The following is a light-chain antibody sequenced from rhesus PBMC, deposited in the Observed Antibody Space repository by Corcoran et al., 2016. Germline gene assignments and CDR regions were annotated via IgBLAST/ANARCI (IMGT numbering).Light chain of an antibody. CDR2: LGS. J-gene: IGKJ3*01. Sequence: DIVMTQTPLSLPVTPGEPASISCRSSQSLLDSDGYTHLHWYLQKPGQSPQLLIDLGSTRASGVPDRFSGSGSGTDFTLKISRVEAEDVGVYYCMQTLQTPFTFGPGTKLDIK. CDR1: QSLLDSDGYTH. CDR3: MQTLQTPFT. V-gene: IGKV2-78*01.